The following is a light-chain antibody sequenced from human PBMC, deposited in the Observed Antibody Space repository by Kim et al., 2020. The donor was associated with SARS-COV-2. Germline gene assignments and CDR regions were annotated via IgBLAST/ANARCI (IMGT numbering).Light chain of an antibody. J-gene: IGLJ3*02. Sequence: GQSVTISCTGTSSDVGSYNRVSWYQQPPGTAPKLMFYEVSNRPSGVPDRFSGSKSGNTASLTISGLQAEDEADYYCSSYTSSSTFVFGGGTQLTVL. V-gene: IGLV2-18*02. CDR3: SSYTSSSTFV. CDR1: SSDVGSYNR. CDR2: EVS.